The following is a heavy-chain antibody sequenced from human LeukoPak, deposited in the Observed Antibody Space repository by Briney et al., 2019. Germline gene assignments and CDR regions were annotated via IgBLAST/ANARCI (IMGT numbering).Heavy chain of an antibody. V-gene: IGHV1-18*01. J-gene: IGHJ3*02. CDR3: ARSGVYDYVYGRTYAFDI. D-gene: IGHD3-16*01. CDR2: ISAYNGNT. CDR1: GYTFTSYG. Sequence: ASVKVSCKASGYTFTSYGISWVRQAPGQGLEWMGWISAYNGNTNYAQKLQGRVTMTTDTSTRTAYMELRSLRSDDTAVYYCARSGVYDYVYGRTYAFDIWGQGTMVTVSS.